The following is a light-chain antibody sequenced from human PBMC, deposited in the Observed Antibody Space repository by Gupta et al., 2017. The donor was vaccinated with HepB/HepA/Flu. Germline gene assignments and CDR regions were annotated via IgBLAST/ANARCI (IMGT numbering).Light chain of an antibody. V-gene: IGKV1-9*01. CDR3: QERNLYPRA. Sequence: DIQLTQSPSFLSASVRDRVTITCRASQDIGTYLAWYQQKPGEAPKLLIYAASTLQSGVPSKFSGSGSGTEFTLTISSLQPEDFATYYCQERNLYPRAFGQGTKVEIK. CDR1: QDIGTY. J-gene: IGKJ1*01. CDR2: AAS.